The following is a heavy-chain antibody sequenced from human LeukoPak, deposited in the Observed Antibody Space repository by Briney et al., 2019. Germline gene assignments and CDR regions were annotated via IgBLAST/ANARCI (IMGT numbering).Heavy chain of an antibody. D-gene: IGHD1-26*01. Sequence: LRLSCAASGFTFSDYYMSWIRQPPGKGLEWIGEINHSGSTNYNPSLKSRVTISVDTSKNQFSLKLSSVTAADTAVYYCARISADTNAYYRYYYYYMDVWGKGTTVTVSS. CDR2: INHSGST. CDR3: ARISADTNAYYRYYYYYMDV. CDR1: GFTFSDYY. J-gene: IGHJ6*03. V-gene: IGHV4-34*01.